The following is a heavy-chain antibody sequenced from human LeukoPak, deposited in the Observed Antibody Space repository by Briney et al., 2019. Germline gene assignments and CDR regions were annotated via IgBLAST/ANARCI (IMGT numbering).Heavy chain of an antibody. CDR1: GDSISSSNW. CDR3: ARDYDSSGYYFIPAFDI. D-gene: IGHD3-22*01. J-gene: IGHJ3*02. V-gene: IGHV4-4*02. Sequence: SGTLSLTCAVSGDSISSSNWWSWVRQPPGKGLEWIGEIYHSGSTNYNPSLKSRVIISVDKSKNQFSLKLSSVTAADTAVYYCARDYDSSGYYFIPAFDIWGQGTMVTVSS. CDR2: IYHSGST.